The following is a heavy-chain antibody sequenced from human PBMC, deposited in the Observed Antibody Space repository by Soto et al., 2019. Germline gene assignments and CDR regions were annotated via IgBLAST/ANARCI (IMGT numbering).Heavy chain of an antibody. V-gene: IGHV1-69*06. D-gene: IGHD6-13*01. Sequence: SLKVSCKASGGTFSSYAISWVRQAPGQGLEWMGGIIPIFGTANYAQKFQGRVTITADKSTSTAYMELSSLRSEDTAVYYCNIAAAGKWSQYFDLWGRGTLVTVSS. J-gene: IGHJ2*01. CDR2: IIPIFGTA. CDR3: NIAAAGKWSQYFDL. CDR1: GGTFSSYA.